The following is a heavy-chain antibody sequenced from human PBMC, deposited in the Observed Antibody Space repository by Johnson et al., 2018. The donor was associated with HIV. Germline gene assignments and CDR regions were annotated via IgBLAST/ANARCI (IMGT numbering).Heavy chain of an antibody. Sequence: QVQLVESGGGVIRPGGSLRLSCAASGFTFSDYYMSWIRQAPGKGLEWISYIGSSGSPIYYADSVRGRFTISRDTAKNSLYLQMNSLRAEDTAVYYCARDQRHIAAAGPPDAFDIWGQGTMVTVSS. CDR2: IGSSGSPI. V-gene: IGHV3-11*04. CDR1: GFTFSDYY. CDR3: ARDQRHIAAAGPPDAFDI. J-gene: IGHJ3*02. D-gene: IGHD6-13*01.